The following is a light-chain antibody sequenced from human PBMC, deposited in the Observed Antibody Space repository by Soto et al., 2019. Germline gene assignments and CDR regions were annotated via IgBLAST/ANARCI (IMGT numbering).Light chain of an antibody. CDR2: KTS. V-gene: IGKV1-5*03. CDR1: QSLSSW. CDR3: LQYKSYWT. J-gene: IGKJ1*01. Sequence: DIQMTQSPSTLSASVGDRVTITCRASQSLSSWLAWYQQKPGKAPKVLMYKTSNLESGVPSRFSGSGSGTEFTLTISSLQPDDFATYCCLQYKSYWTFGRGTKVDIK.